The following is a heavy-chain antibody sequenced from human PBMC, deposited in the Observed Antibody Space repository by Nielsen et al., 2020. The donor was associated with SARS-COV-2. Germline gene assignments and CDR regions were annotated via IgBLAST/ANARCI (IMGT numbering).Heavy chain of an antibody. CDR1: GFTVSSNY. CDR2: MSSTKNYI. V-gene: IGHV3-11*05. CDR3: ARGPGINSGHYHFDY. J-gene: IGHJ4*02. Sequence: GGSLRLSCAASGFTVSSNYMSWVRQAPGKGLEWVSYMSSTKNYIDYADSVKGRFAISRDNAKSSVYLQMNSLRAEDTAVYYCARGPGINSGHYHFDYWGQGTLVTVSS. D-gene: IGHD3-22*01.